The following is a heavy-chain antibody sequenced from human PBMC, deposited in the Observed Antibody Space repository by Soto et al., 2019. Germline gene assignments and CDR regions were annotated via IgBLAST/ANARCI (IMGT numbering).Heavy chain of an antibody. CDR3: ARERHLNSPSDAFDL. D-gene: IGHD1-7*01. V-gene: IGHV1-2*02. J-gene: IGHJ3*01. CDR2: MNPNRGGP. Sequence: QVHLVQSGAEVKKPGASVKVSCMASGYNFIAQNIHWVRQAPGLGLEWMGKMNPNRGGPAYAQEFQGRVTVTRDTSISTVYMQLTSLKSDDTAVYYCARERHLNSPSDAFDLWGQGTMVIVSS. CDR1: GYNFIAQN.